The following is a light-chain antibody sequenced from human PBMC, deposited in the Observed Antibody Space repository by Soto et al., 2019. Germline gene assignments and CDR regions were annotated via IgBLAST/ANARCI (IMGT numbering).Light chain of an antibody. J-gene: IGKJ3*01. CDR2: GAS. CDR3: QQYAGIPFT. V-gene: IGKV3-20*01. Sequence: EIVLTQSPGTLSLSPGEGATLSCRASQSVTSSYLAWYQQKPGQVPRLLIYGASRRDAGIPDRFSGSGSGTDFSLTISTLEPEDSAVYYCQQYAGIPFTFGPGTKVAIK. CDR1: QSVTSSY.